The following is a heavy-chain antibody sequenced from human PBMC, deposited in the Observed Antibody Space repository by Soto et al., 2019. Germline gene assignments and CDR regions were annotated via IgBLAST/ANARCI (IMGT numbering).Heavy chain of an antibody. CDR1: GYTFTSFY. Sequence: ASVKVSCKASGYTFTSFYMHWVRQAPGQGLEWMGIINPSGTTTDYAQKFQGRVTMTRDTSSSAYLQWSSLKVSDTAMYYCARRHSSGWTGGMDVWGQGTTVTVSS. J-gene: IGHJ6*02. CDR2: INPSGTTT. V-gene: IGHV1-46*01. D-gene: IGHD6-19*01. CDR3: ARRHSSGWTGGMDV.